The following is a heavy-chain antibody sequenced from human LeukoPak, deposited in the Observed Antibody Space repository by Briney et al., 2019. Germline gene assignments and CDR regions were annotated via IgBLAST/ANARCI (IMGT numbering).Heavy chain of an antibody. Sequence: PGRSLRLSCAASGFTFSSYAMHWVRQAPGKGLEWVAVISYDGSNKYYADSVKGRFTISRDNSKNTLYLQMNSLRAEDTAVYYCATSGFNGYYSDYWGQGTLVTVSS. CDR1: GFTFSSYA. J-gene: IGHJ4*02. D-gene: IGHD5-12*01. CDR3: ATSGFNGYYSDY. V-gene: IGHV3-30-3*01. CDR2: ISYDGSNK.